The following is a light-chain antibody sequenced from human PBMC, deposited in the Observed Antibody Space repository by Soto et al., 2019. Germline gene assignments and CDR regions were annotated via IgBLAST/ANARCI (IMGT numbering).Light chain of an antibody. Sequence: IVLTQSPVTLSFSPCEIATLSCRASQSITNNYLAWYQQKPGRAHRLLIYGASSRATGIPDRFSGSGSGTDFTLTISRLEPEDFAMYYCQQYGYLVTFGGGTKVDIK. CDR3: QQYGYLVT. J-gene: IGKJ4*01. CDR1: QSITNNY. CDR2: GAS. V-gene: IGKV3-20*01.